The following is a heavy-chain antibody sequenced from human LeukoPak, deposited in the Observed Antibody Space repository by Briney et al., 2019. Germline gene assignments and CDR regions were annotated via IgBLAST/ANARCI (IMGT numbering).Heavy chain of an antibody. CDR3: ARGARDGYNW. Sequence: PGGSLRLSCAASGFAFSICWVSWVRQAPGQGLEWVANMKHDGSEEYYVDSVKGRFTISRDNTKNSLYLQMNSLRADDTAVYYGARGARDGYNWWGQGTLVTVSS. D-gene: IGHD5-24*01. V-gene: IGHV3-7*04. CDR1: GFAFSICW. CDR2: MKHDGSEE. J-gene: IGHJ4*02.